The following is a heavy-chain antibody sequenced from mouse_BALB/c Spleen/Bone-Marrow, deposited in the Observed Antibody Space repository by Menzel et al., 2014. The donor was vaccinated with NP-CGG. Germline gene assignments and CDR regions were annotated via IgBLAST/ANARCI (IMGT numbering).Heavy chain of an antibody. Sequence: VQLQQSGAELAKPGASVKMSCKASGYTFTSYWMHWVKQRPGQGLEWIEYINPSTGYTEYNQKFKDKATLTADKSSSTAYMQLSSLTSEDSAVYYCARDWYFDVWGAGTTVTVSS. CDR2: INPSTGYT. CDR3: ARDWYFDV. CDR1: GYTFTSYW. V-gene: IGHV1-7*01. J-gene: IGHJ1*01.